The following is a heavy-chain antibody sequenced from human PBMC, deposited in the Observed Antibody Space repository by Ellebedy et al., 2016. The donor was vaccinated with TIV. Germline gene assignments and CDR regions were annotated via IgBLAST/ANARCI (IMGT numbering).Heavy chain of an antibody. CDR2: IITGAPT. Sequence: GESLKISCAVSEFFVSSYDMAWVRQAPGRGLKGVSLIITGAPTYYADSVRGRFTISRDNSQNTLYLQMNSLRAEDTALYYCAKEGAQDDYNLGGALDYWGHGTLVIVSS. J-gene: IGHJ4*01. CDR1: EFFVSSYD. D-gene: IGHD5-24*01. V-gene: IGHV3-66*02. CDR3: AKEGAQDDYNLGGALDY.